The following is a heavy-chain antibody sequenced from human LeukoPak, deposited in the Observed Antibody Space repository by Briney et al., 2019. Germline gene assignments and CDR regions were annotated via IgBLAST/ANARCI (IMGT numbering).Heavy chain of an antibody. Sequence: SGGSLRLSCAASGFTFSSYWMHWVRQAPGKGLVWVSGLSTDGSYTTYADSVKGRFTISRDIAKKTLYLQMNSLRTEDTAVYYCVRAERQLVGYYYYYYMDVWGKETTVTVSS. CDR1: GFTFSSYW. J-gene: IGHJ6*03. V-gene: IGHV3-74*01. CDR3: VRAERQLVGYYYYYYMDV. D-gene: IGHD6-6*01. CDR2: LSTDGSYT.